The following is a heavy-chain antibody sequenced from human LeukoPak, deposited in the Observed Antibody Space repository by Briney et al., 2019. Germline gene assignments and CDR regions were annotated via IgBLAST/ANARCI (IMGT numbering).Heavy chain of an antibody. Sequence: PGGSLRLSCAASGFTFSSYAIHWLRQAPGKGLEWVAVICVDGGKIYYADSVKGRFHISRYNSRTTLSLQMKSLSVDATAVYYCAKDQIALYYFDYWGQGTLVTVSS. D-gene: IGHD3-22*01. J-gene: IGHJ4*02. CDR1: GFTFSSYA. CDR3: AKDQIALYYFDY. V-gene: IGHV3-33*06. CDR2: ICVDGGKI.